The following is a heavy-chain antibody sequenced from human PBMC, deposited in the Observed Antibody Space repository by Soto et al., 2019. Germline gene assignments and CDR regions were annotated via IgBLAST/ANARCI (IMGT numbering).Heavy chain of an antibody. J-gene: IGHJ3*02. V-gene: IGHV4-4*02. CDR2: IYHSGST. CDR3: ARGGGMDAFDI. D-gene: IGHD3-16*01. CDR1: SGSISSSNW. Sequence: QVQLQESGPGLVKPSGTLSLTCAVSSGSISSSNWWSWVRQPPGKGLEWIGEIYHSGSTNYNPSLKSRVANSVDKSKNQFSRKRGSVTAADTAVYYCARGGGMDAFDIWGQGTMVTVSS.